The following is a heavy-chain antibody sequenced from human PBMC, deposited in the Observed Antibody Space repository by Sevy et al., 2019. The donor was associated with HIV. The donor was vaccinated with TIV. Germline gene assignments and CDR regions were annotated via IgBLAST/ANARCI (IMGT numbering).Heavy chain of an antibody. CDR1: AFSISGYT. CDR3: ARVGLGDCSGTNCSPNDY. Sequence: GGSLRLSCVASAFSISGYTMNWVRQAPGKGLEWVSSISSGSSFIYYADSLKGRFTISRDNARNLLYLQMNSLRVEDTAVYYCARVGLGDCSGTNCSPNDYWGQGTLVTVSS. J-gene: IGHJ4*02. V-gene: IGHV3-21*01. CDR2: ISSGSSFI. D-gene: IGHD2-2*01.